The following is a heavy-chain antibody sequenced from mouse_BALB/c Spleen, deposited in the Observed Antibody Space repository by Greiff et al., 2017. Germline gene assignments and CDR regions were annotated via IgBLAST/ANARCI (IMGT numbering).Heavy chain of an antibody. V-gene: IGHV5-4*02. CDR3: ARGGYYGSSYVMDY. J-gene: IGHJ4*01. CDR1: GFTFSDYY. CDR2: ISDGGSYT. D-gene: IGHD1-1*01. Sequence: EVKLQESGGGLVKPGGSLKLSCAASGFTFSDYYMYWVRQTPEKRLEWVATISDGGSYTYYPDSVKGRFTISRDNAKNNLYLQMSSLKSEDTAMYYCARGGYYGSSYVMDYWGQGTSVTVSS.